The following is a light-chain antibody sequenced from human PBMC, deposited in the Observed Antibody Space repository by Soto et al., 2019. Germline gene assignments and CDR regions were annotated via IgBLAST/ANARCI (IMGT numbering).Light chain of an antibody. CDR2: DVS. J-gene: IGLJ2*01. CDR3: SSYTSSSTVV. CDR1: SSDFGGYNY. Sequence: QSALTQPASVSGSPGQSITISCTGTSSDFGGYNYVSWYQQHPGKAPKLMIYDVSNRPSGVSNRFSGSKSGNTASLTISGLRAEDEADYYCSSYTSSSTVVFGGGTKVTVL. V-gene: IGLV2-14*01.